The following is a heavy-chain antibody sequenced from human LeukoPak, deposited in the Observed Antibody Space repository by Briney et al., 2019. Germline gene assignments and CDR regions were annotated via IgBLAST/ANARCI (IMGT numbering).Heavy chain of an antibody. CDR3: ARAASYYDILTGYNPWFDP. CDR1: GDSINNYY. CDR2: IYYSGST. Sequence: PSETLSLTCTVSGDSINNYYWSWIRQPPGKGLEWIGYIYYSGSTNYNPSLKSRVTISVDTSKNQFSLKLSSVTAADTAVYYCARAASYYDILTGYNPWFDPWGQGTLVTVSS. D-gene: IGHD3-9*01. J-gene: IGHJ5*02. V-gene: IGHV4-59*01.